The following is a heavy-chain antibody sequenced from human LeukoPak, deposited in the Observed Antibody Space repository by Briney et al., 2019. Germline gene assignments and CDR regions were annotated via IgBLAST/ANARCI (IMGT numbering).Heavy chain of an antibody. V-gene: IGHV4-61*01. J-gene: IGHJ2*01. CDR1: GGSISSSSYY. Sequence: SETLSLTCTVSGGSISSSSYYWGWIRQPPGKGLEWIGYIYYSGSTNYNPSLKSRVTISVDTSKNQFSLKLSSVTAADTAVYYCAREDYDYVWGTPRGDFDLWGRGTLVTVSS. CDR3: AREDYDYVWGTPRGDFDL. D-gene: IGHD3-16*01. CDR2: IYYSGST.